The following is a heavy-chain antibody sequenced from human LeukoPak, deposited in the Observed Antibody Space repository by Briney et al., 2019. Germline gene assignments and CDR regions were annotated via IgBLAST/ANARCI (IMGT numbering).Heavy chain of an antibody. V-gene: IGHV3-73*01. CDR3: TSRPYCSGGSCYQIYGMYV. Sequence: GGSLRLSCAASGFTFSGSAMHWVRQASGKGLEWVGRIRSKANSYATAYAASVKGRFTISRDDSKNTAYLQMNSLKTEDTAVYYCTSRPYCSGGSCYQIYGMYVWGQGTTVTVSS. CDR1: GFTFSGSA. D-gene: IGHD2-15*01. CDR2: IRSKANSYAT. J-gene: IGHJ6*02.